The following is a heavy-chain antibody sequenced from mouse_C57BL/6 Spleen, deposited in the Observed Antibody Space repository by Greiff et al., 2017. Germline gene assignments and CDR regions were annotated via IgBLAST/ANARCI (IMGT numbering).Heavy chain of an antibody. CDR1: GYTFTSYW. Sequence: QVQLQQPGAELVKPGASVKLSCKASGYTFTSYWMHWVKQRPGQGLEWIGMIHPNSGSTNYNEKFKSKATLTVDKSSSTAYMQLSSLTSEDSAVYYCARYLCRRDAMDYWGQGTSVTVSS. J-gene: IGHJ4*01. V-gene: IGHV1-64*01. D-gene: IGHD6-1*01. CDR2: IHPNSGST. CDR3: ARYLCRRDAMDY.